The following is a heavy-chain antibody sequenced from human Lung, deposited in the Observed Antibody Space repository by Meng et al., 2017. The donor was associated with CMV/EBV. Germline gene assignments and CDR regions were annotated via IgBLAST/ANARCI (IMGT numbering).Heavy chain of an antibody. CDR3: ARDRCGGDCYLHDY. D-gene: IGHD2-21*01. CDR1: GFTFSDYY. J-gene: IGHJ4*02. V-gene: IGHV3-11*01. Sequence: SCAASGFTFSDYYMSWIRQAPGKGLEWVSYISSSGSTIYYADSVKGRFTISRDNAKNSLYLQMNSLRAEDTAVFYCARDRCGGDCYLHDYWGQGTLVTVSS. CDR2: ISSSGSTI.